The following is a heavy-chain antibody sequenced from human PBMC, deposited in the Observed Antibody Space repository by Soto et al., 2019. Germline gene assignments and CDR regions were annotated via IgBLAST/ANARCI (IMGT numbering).Heavy chain of an antibody. V-gene: IGHV4-59*12. CDR2: IFYSGST. D-gene: IGHD2-8*02. J-gene: IGHJ4*02. CDR1: GGSISNYY. Sequence: SETLSLTCTVSGGSISNYYWSWIRQPPGRGLEWIGHIFYSGSTNYNPALKSRVTISVDTSKNQFSLKLTSVTAADTAVYYCARDKITGLFDYWGQGTLVT. CDR3: ARDKITGLFDY.